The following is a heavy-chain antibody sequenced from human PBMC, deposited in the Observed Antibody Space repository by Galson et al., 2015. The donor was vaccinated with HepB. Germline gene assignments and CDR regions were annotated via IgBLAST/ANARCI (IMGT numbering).Heavy chain of an antibody. Sequence: LRLSCAASGFTFSSYGMHWVRQAPGKGLEWVAVIWYDGSNKYYADSVKGRFTISRDNSKNALYLQMNSLRAEDTAVYYCARVPSSGWFNFDYWGQGTLDTVSS. V-gene: IGHV3-33*08. CDR3: ARVPSSGWFNFDY. CDR2: IWYDGSNK. D-gene: IGHD6-19*01. J-gene: IGHJ4*02. CDR1: GFTFSSYG.